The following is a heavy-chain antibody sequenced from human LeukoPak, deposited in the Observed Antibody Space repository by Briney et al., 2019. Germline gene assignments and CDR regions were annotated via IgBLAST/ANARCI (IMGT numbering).Heavy chain of an antibody. Sequence: ASVKVSCKASGGTFSSYAISWVRQAPGQGLEWMGGIIPIFGTANYAQKFQGRVTITADESTSTAYMELSSLRSEDTAVYYCARSAAFGYYYFDYWGQGTLVTVSS. D-gene: IGHD3-22*01. CDR1: GGTFSSYA. J-gene: IGHJ4*02. CDR2: IIPIFGTA. V-gene: IGHV1-69*13. CDR3: ARSAAFGYYYFDY.